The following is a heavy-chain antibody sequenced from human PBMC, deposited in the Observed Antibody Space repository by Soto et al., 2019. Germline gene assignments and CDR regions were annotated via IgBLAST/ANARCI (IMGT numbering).Heavy chain of an antibody. J-gene: IGHJ4*02. CDR1: GFTFSDFC. D-gene: IGHD6-19*01. CDR3: ARGRAVAV. Sequence: EVQLVESGGGLVQPGGSLRLSCVASGFTFSDFCMTWIRQAPGKGLEWVANIKADGDEIHYVDSVKGRFTISRDNANNLVSLQMNSLRAEDTGIYYCARGRAVAVWGQGTRVIVSS. V-gene: IGHV3-7*02. CDR2: IKADGDEI.